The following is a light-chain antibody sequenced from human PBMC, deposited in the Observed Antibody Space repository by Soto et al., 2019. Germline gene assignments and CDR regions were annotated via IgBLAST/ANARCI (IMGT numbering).Light chain of an antibody. Sequence: ENVLTQSPGTLSLSPGERATLSCRASQSVTNNFFAWYQQKPGQAPRLLIYGISSRATGIPDRFSGSGSGTDFTLTISRLEPEDFVGYYCQQYITLPHTFGQGTKLEVK. CDR3: QQYITLPHT. V-gene: IGKV3-20*01. CDR1: QSVTNNF. J-gene: IGKJ2*01. CDR2: GIS.